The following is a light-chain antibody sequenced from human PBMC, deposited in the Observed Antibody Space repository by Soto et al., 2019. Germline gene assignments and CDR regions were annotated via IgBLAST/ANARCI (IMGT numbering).Light chain of an antibody. CDR1: SSDVGSYNL. V-gene: IGLV2-23*02. CDR3: CSYAGSSWV. Sequence: QAVVTQPASVSGSPGQSITISCTGTSSDVGSYNLVSWYQHHPGKAPKLMIYEVSKRPSGVFNRFSGSKSGNTASLTISGLQAEDEADYYCCSYAGSSWVFGGGTQLTVL. CDR2: EVS. J-gene: IGLJ3*02.